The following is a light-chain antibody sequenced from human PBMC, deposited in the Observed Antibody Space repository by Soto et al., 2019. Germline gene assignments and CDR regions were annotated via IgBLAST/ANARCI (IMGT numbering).Light chain of an antibody. Sequence: QSALTQPASVSGSPGQSITISCTGTSSDVGTYNYVSWYQQHPGKAPKLIIYEVSNRPSGVSNRFSGSKSGNTASLTTSGLQAEDEADYYCSSYTSSTDYVFGTGTKVTVL. CDR3: SSYTSSTDYV. CDR1: SSDVGTYNY. J-gene: IGLJ1*01. CDR2: EVS. V-gene: IGLV2-14*01.